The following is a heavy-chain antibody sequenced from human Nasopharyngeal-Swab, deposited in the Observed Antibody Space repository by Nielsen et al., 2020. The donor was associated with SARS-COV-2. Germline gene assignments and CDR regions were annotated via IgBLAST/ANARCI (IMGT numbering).Heavy chain of an antibody. D-gene: IGHD3-3*01. CDR1: GYTFTSYG. Sequence: ASVKVSCKASGYTFTSYGISWVRQAPGQGLEWMGWISAYNGNTNYAQKLQGRVTMTTDTSTSTAYMELRSLRSDDTAVYYCARVLRFLEWLLSKDYYYMTSGAKGPRSPSP. J-gene: IGHJ6*03. CDR3: ARVLRFLEWLLSKDYYYMTS. V-gene: IGHV1-18*01. CDR2: ISAYNGNT.